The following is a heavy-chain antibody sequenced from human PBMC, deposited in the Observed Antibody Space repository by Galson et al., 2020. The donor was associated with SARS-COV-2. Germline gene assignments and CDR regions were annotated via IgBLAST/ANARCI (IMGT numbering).Heavy chain of an antibody. CDR3: AKDSYGDYEYYFDY. CDR2: IWYDGSNK. V-gene: IGHV3-33*06. D-gene: IGHD4-17*01. CDR1: GFTLSSYG. Sequence: GGSLRLSCAASGFTLSSYGMNWVRQAPGKGLEWVAVIWYDGSNKYYADSVKGRFTISRDNSKNTLYLQMNSLRAEDTAVYYCAKDSYGDYEYYFDYWGQGTLVTVSS. J-gene: IGHJ4*02.